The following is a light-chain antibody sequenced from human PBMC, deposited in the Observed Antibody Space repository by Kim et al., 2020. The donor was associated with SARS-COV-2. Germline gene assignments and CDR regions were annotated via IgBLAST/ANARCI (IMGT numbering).Light chain of an antibody. CDR2: GTS. J-gene: IGKJ1*01. CDR1: QNMGDN. CDR3: KQYDKGWT. V-gene: IGKV3-15*01. Sequence: YVSPGERATLSCIASQNMGDNMAWYHQKVGKAPRVLIYGTSTRATGVPARFSGTGSETEFSLTISSLQSEDLGVYYCKQYDKGWTFGQGNKVDSK.